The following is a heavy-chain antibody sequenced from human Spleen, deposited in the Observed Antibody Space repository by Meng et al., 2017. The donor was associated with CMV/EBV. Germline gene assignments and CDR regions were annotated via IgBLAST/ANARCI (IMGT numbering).Heavy chain of an antibody. CDR2: IGSSGVTI. CDR1: GFTFNTFE. CDR3: VRIEGYYAMDV. V-gene: IGHV3-48*03. Sequence: GESLKISCAASGFTFNTFEMNWVRQAPGKGLEWLSYIGSSGVTIYYADSVKGRFTISRDNAKNSLYLQMNSLRVEDTAMYYCVRIEGYYAMDVWGQGTTVTVSS. J-gene: IGHJ6*02.